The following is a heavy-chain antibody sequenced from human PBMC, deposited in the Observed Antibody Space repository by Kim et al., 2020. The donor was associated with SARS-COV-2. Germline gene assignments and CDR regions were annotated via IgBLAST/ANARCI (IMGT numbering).Heavy chain of an antibody. D-gene: IGHD3-22*01. CDR3: AKGDIGSAYYDLGYF. CDR1: GFTFSSYA. J-gene: IGHJ4*02. CDR2: MSGSGGNT. Sequence: GGSLRLSCAASGFTFSSYAMSWVRQAPGKGLEWVSSMSGSGGNTYYADSVRGRFTISRDNSENTLYLQMNSLRAEDTAEYYCAKGDIGSAYYDLGYFWGQGTLVTVSS. V-gene: IGHV3-23*01.